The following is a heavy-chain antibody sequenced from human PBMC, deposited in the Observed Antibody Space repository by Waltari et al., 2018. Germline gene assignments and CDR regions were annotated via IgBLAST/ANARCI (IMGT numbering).Heavy chain of an antibody. V-gene: IGHV3-15*07. CDR2: IKSKTDGGTT. CDR3: SRDLQHGDFGRGRDY. D-gene: IGHD4-17*01. J-gene: IGHJ4*02. CDR1: GFSVTNAR. Sequence: EVHLVDSGGGMVTPGGSLRISGDASGFSVTNARLNWVRQAPGKGLEWVGRIKSKTDGGTTDYAAAVKGRFTISRDDSKNMLSLQMNSLRAEDTAVYYCSRDLQHGDFGRGRDYWGQGTLVTVSS.